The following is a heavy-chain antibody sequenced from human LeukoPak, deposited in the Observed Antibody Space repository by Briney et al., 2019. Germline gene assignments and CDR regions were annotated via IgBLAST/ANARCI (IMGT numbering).Heavy chain of an antibody. CDR2: INHSGST. CDR3: ARWCKWGSRRFGDPPYNWFDP. D-gene: IGHD3-10*01. V-gene: IGHV4-34*01. Sequence: SETLSLTCAVYGGSFSGYYWSWIRQPPGKGLEWIGEINHSGSTNYNPSLKSRVTISVDTSKNQFSLKLSSVTAADTAVYYCARWCKWGSRRFGDPPYNWFDPWGQGTLVTVSS. CDR1: GGSFSGYY. J-gene: IGHJ5*02.